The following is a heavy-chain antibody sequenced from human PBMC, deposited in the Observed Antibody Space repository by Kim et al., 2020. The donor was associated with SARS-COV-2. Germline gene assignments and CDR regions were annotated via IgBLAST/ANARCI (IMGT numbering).Heavy chain of an antibody. CDR2: IYYSGST. CDR3: ARDRIAVAGSNWFDP. D-gene: IGHD6-19*01. CDR1: GGSISSYY. V-gene: IGHV4-59*01. Sequence: SETLSLTCTVSGGSISSYYDSWIRQPPGKGLEWIGYIYYSGSTNYNPSLKSRVTISVDTSKNQFSLKLSSVTAADTAVYYCARDRIAVAGSNWFDPWGQGTLVTVSS. J-gene: IGHJ5*02.